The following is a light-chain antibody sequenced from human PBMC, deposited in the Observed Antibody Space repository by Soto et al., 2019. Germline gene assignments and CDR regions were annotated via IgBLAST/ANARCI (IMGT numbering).Light chain of an antibody. CDR2: AAS. J-gene: IGKJ5*01. Sequence: DIQMRQSPSSLAASVGNRDTVTCRASQGISNYLAWYQQKPGKVPKLLIYAASTLQSGVPSRFSGSGSGTDFTLTISSLQPEDVATYYCQKYNSAPPITFGRGTRLEIK. CDR3: QKYNSAPPIT. V-gene: IGKV1-27*01. CDR1: QGISNY.